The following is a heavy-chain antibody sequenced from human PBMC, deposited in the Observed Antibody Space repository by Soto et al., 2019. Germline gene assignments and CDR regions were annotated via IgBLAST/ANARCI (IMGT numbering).Heavy chain of an antibody. J-gene: IGHJ3*02. Sequence: ASVKVSCKASGYTFTSDYMHWVRQGPGQGLEWMVIINPSGGSTSYAQKFQGRVTMTRDTSTSTVYMELSSLRSEDTAVYYCATSDYYDSSGYYPNIWGQGTMVTVSS. D-gene: IGHD3-22*01. CDR2: INPSGGST. CDR3: ATSDYYDSSGYYPNI. CDR1: GYTFTSDY. V-gene: IGHV1-46*01.